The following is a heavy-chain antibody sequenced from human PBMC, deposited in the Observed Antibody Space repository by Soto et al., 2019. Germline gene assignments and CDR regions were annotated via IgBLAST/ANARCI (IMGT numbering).Heavy chain of an antibody. CDR3: ARDGPRVYYYDSSGYYDMFDY. V-gene: IGHV1-18*04. J-gene: IGHJ4*02. D-gene: IGHD3-22*01. Sequence: ASVTGSGTASGWTITSDGISWVRQAPGQVLEWMVWISAYNGNTNYAQKLQGRVTMTTDTSTSTAYMELRSLRSDDTAVYYCARDGPRVYYYDSSGYYDMFDYWGQGTLVTVSS. CDR2: ISAYNGNT. CDR1: GWTITSDG.